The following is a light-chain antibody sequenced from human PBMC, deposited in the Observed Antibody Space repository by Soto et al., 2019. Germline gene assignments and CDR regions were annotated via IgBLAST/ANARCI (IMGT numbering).Light chain of an antibody. CDR2: GAS. J-gene: IGKJ5*01. CDR1: QSVSNN. Sequence: EILMTQSPVTLSVSPGERVTLSCRASQSVSNNLAWYQQKSGQAPRLLIYGASTRVTGIPARFSGSGSGTEFTLTISSLQSEDFAIYYCQPYNNWPPVTFGQGTRLEIK. V-gene: IGKV3-15*01. CDR3: QPYNNWPPVT.